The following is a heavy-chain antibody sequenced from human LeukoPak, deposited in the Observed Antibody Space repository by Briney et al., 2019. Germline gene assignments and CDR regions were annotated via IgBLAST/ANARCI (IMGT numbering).Heavy chain of an antibody. D-gene: IGHD6-19*01. CDR1: GGSISSYY. CDR2: IYTSGST. V-gene: IGHV4-4*07. CDR3: ALCSGWYRGYYYMDV. Sequence: SETLSLTCTVSGGSISSYYWSWIRQPAGKGLEWIGRIYTSGSTNYNPSLKSRVTMSVDASKNQFSLKLSSVTAADTAVYYCALCSGWYRGYYYMDVWGKGTTVTVSS. J-gene: IGHJ6*03.